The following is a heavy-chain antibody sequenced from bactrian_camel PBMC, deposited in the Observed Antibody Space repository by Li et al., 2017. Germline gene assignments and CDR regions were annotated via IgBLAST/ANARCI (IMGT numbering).Heavy chain of an antibody. CDR2: IYTFHRTT. CDR3: ATPSVGDEMHTT. J-gene: IGHJ4*01. CDR1: GNLYNLNC. D-gene: IGHD1*01. V-gene: IGHV3S54*01. Sequence: HVQLVESGGGSVQAGGSLRLSCAASGNLYNLNCLGWFRQAPGMEREQVAAFIYTFHRTTRYADSAKGRFTISGDNAENTLYLEMNNLTPEDTAVYYCATPSVGDEMHTTRGRGTQVTVS.